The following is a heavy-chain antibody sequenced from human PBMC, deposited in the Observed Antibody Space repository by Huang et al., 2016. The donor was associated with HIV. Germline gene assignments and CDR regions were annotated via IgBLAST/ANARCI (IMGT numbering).Heavy chain of an antibody. J-gene: IGHJ5*02. Sequence: QVQLQESGPGLVKPSQTLSLTCTVSGGSLTSDGYDWSLLPQPPGKGAEWLGHIYFTGNTYYTPSFNSRLTISLDTSKNQFSLNLSSVTAAYTAVYYCASVMCGHSRSGVVWFDPWWEGAQVTVSS. V-gene: IGHV4-30-4*08. D-gene: IGHD3-3*01. CDR1: GGSLTSDGYD. CDR3: ASVMCGHSRSGVVWFDP. CDR2: IYFTGNT.